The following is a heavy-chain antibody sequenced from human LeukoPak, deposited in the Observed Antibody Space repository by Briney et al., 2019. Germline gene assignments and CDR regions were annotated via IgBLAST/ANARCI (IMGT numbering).Heavy chain of an antibody. CDR2: ISSSSSYI. D-gene: IGHD3-10*01. J-gene: IGHJ4*02. CDR1: GFTFSSYS. CDR3: AKDRWFGRIDY. V-gene: IGHV3-21*01. Sequence: GGSLRLSCAASGFTFSSYSMNWVRQAPGKGLESVSSISSSSSYIYYADSVKGRFTISRDNSKNTLYLQMNSLRAEDTAVYYCAKDRWFGRIDYWGQGTLVTVSS.